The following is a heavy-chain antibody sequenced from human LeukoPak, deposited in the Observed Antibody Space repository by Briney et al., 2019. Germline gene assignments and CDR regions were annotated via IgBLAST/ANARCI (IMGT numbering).Heavy chain of an antibody. J-gene: IGHJ3*02. CDR1: GFTFSSYW. D-gene: IGHD1-14*01. Sequence: GGSLRLSCAASGFTFSSYWMSWVRQAPGKGLEWVANIKLDGSEKYYVDSVKGRFTISRDNAKNSLYLQMNSLRAEDTAVYYCASRPGVSNLRAFDIWGQGTMVTVSS. CDR2: IKLDGSEK. V-gene: IGHV3-7*01. CDR3: ASRPGVSNLRAFDI.